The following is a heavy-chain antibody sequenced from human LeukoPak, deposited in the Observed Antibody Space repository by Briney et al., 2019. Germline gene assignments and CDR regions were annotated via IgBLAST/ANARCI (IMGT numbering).Heavy chain of an antibody. V-gene: IGHV3-7*01. Sequence: GGSLRLSCAASGFTFSSYCMHWVRQAPGKGLEWVANIKQDGSEKYYVDSVKGRFTISRDNAKNSLYLQMNSLRAEDTAVYYCAKSLLTTASGTGRAFDIWGQGTMVTVSA. CDR1: GFTFSSYC. CDR3: AKSLLTTASGTGRAFDI. J-gene: IGHJ3*02. CDR2: IKQDGSEK. D-gene: IGHD1-26*01.